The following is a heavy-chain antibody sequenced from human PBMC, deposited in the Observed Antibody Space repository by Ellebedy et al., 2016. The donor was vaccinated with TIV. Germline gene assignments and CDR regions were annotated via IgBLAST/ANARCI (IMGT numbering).Heavy chain of an antibody. V-gene: IGHV3-48*01. J-gene: IGHJ4*02. CDR1: GFTFSSQS. CDR3: AGRGY. CDR2: ISTSSSTI. D-gene: IGHD3-10*01. Sequence: GGSLRLXXAVSGFTFSSQSMDWVRQAPGRGPEWVSFISTSSSTIYYADSVRGRFTISRDNAKNSLYLQMNSLRAEDTAVYYCAGRGYWGQGTLVTVSS.